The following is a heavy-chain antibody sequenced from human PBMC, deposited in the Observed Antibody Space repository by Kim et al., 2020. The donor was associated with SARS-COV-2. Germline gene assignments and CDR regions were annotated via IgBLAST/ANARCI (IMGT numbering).Heavy chain of an antibody. CDR2: ISAYNGNT. Sequence: ASVKVSCKASGYTFTSYGISWVRQAPGQGLEWMGWISAYNGNTNYAQKLQGRVTMTTDTSTSTAYMELRSLRSDDPAVYYCASSLWFGEYRFLDVWGQGTTVTVSS. D-gene: IGHD3-10*01. J-gene: IGHJ6*02. CDR1: GYTFTSYG. CDR3: ASSLWFGEYRFLDV. V-gene: IGHV1-18*01.